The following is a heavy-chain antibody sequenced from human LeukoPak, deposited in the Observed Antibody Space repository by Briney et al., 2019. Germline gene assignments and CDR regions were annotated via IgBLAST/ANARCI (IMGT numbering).Heavy chain of an antibody. J-gene: IGHJ4*02. CDR2: ISGSGGST. CDR3: AKVRRVVGATRPPYYFDY. Sequence: GSLSLSCAASGFPFSSYAMSWVRQAPGKGLEWVSAISGSGGSTYYADSVKGRFTISRDNSKNTLYLQMNSLRAEDTAVYYCAKVRRVVGATRPPYYFDYWGQGTLVTVSS. V-gene: IGHV3-23*01. D-gene: IGHD1-26*01. CDR1: GFPFSSYA.